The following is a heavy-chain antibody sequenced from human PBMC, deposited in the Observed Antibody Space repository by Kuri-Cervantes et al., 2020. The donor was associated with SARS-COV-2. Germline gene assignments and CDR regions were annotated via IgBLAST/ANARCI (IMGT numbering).Heavy chain of an antibody. J-gene: IGHJ4*02. D-gene: IGHD3-10*01. V-gene: IGHV4-61*09. CDR3: ASVPGIGYYFDY. CDR1: GASIGSGSNF. Sequence: LRLSCTVSGASIGSGSNFWTWIRQPAGKGLEWIGYIYTTGGTNYNPSLKSRITISLDTSKNQFSLKLSSVTAADTAVYYCASVPGIGYYFDYWGQGTLVTVSS. CDR2: IYTTGGT.